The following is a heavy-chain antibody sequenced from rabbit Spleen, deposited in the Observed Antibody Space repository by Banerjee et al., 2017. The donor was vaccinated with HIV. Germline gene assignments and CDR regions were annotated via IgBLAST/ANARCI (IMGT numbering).Heavy chain of an antibody. D-gene: IGHD4-1*01. V-gene: IGHV1S40*01. CDR2: IYAAKGST. CDR3: ARYYIFYGMDL. J-gene: IGHJ6*01. CDR1: GFSFSSSDY. Sequence: QSLEESGGDLVKPGGTLTLTCTASGFSFSSSDYMCWVRQAPGKGLEWIGIIYAAKGSTDYASWVNGRFTISSDNAQSTVHLQLNSLTAADTATYFCARYYIFYGMDLWGPGTLVTVS.